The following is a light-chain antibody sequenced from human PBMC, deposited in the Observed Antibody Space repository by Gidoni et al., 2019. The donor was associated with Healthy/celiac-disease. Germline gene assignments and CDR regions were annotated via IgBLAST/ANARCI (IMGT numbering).Light chain of an antibody. V-gene: IGKV3-11*01. CDR3: HQRSNWPPLT. CDR2: DAS. Sequence: IVCTQSPATLSVSPGERATLSCMASQSVSSYLAWYQHKPGQSPRLLIYDASNRATGIPARFSGSGSGTDFTLTIRSLEPEDFAVYYCHQRSNWPPLTFGGGTKVEIK. CDR1: QSVSSY. J-gene: IGKJ4*01.